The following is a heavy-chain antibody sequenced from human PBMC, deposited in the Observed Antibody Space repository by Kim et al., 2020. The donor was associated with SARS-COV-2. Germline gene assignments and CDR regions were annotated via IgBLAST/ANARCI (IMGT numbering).Heavy chain of an antibody. CDR3: ARGYQYYYGSGSYLYWFDP. Sequence: SRVTISVDTSKTQFSLKLSSVTAADTAVYYCARGYQYYYGSGSYLYWFDPWGQGTLVTVSS. J-gene: IGHJ5*02. D-gene: IGHD3-10*01. V-gene: IGHV4-34*01.